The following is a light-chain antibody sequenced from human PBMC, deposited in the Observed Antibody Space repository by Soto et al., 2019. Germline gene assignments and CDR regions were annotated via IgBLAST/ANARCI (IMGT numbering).Light chain of an antibody. Sequence: QLVLTQPPSVSGAPGQRVTISCTGTASSIAARYDVHWYQQIPGKAPKLLIYGHNNRPSGVPDRFSASKSGISASLAITGLQADDEADYYCQSYDNSLNEWVFGGGTKLTVL. CDR2: GHN. J-gene: IGLJ3*02. CDR1: ASSIAARYD. CDR3: QSYDNSLNEWV. V-gene: IGLV1-40*01.